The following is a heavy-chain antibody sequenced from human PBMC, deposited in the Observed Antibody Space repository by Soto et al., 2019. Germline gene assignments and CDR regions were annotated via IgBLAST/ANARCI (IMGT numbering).Heavy chain of an antibody. CDR1: GGTFSSYA. J-gene: IGHJ4*02. D-gene: IGHD5-12*01. CDR2: IIPIFGTA. Sequence: GASVKVSCKASGGTFSSYAISWVRQAPGQGLEWMGGIIPIFGTANYAQKFQGRVTITADESTSTAYMGLSSLRSEDTAVYYCARTPGSGYDYFDYWGQGTLVTVSS. V-gene: IGHV1-69*13. CDR3: ARTPGSGYDYFDY.